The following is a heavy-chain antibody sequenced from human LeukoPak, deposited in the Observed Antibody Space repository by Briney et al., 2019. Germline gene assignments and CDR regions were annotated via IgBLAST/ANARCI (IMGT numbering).Heavy chain of an antibody. CDR1: GGSISSSSYY. D-gene: IGHD6-6*01. CDR2: IYYSGST. J-gene: IGHJ4*02. Sequence: SETLSLTCTVSGGSISSSSYYWGWIRQPPGKGLEWIGSIYYSGSTYYNPSLKSRVTMSVDTSKNQFSLKLSSVTAADTAVYYCARGSIAAHPNPFDYWGQGTLVTVSS. CDR3: ARGSIAAHPNPFDY. V-gene: IGHV4-39*07.